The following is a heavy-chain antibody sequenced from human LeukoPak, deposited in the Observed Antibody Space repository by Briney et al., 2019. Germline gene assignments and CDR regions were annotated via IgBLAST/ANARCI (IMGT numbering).Heavy chain of an antibody. V-gene: IGHV3-7*01. D-gene: IGHD6-6*01. Sequence: GGSLRLSYAAPGFPFSRYWMTWVRQAPGKGLEWVANIKQDGSVIYYVDSVKGRFTTSRDNAKNSLSLQMNSLRAEDKAVYYCARIGYSSSSNDYWGQGTLVTVSS. CDR2: IKQDGSVI. CDR1: GFPFSRYW. J-gene: IGHJ4*02. CDR3: ARIGYSSSSNDY.